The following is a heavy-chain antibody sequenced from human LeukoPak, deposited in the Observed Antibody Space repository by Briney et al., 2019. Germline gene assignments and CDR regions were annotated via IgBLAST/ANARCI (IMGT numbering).Heavy chain of an antibody. CDR2: IRGDGRFT. CDR3: ATERFDGFDM. J-gene: IGHJ3*02. D-gene: IGHD6-25*01. CDR1: GFSFSKYW. V-gene: IGHV3-74*01. Sequence: GGSLRLSCAASGFSFSKYWVHWVRQGPGKGLAYVSGIRGDGRFTSYADSVKGRFTISRDNAKNTLYLQMSSLRVEDTAVYYCATERFDGFDMWGQGTMVTASS.